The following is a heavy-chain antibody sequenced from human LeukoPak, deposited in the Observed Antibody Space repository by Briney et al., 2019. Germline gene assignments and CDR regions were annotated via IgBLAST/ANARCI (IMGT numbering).Heavy chain of an antibody. Sequence: GRSLKLSCAASGFTFSDYAMHWVRQAPGKGLEWVSTISGSGVNTDYADSVKGRFTISRDNAKNSLYLQMNSLRAEDTALYYCAKDRYGDYVSNWFDPWGQGTLVTVSS. CDR3: AKDRYGDYVSNWFDP. CDR1: GFTFSDYA. V-gene: IGHV3-9*01. J-gene: IGHJ5*02. CDR2: ISGSGVNT. D-gene: IGHD4-17*01.